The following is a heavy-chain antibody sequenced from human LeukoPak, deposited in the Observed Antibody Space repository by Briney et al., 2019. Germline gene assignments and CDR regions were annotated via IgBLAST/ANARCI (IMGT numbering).Heavy chain of an antibody. CDR3: TSPWFDP. CDR1: GGSFSDYY. J-gene: IGHJ5*02. Sequence: SETLSLTCSVYGGSFSDYYWSWIRQPPGKGLEWIGEINHSGSTNYNPSLKSRATISVDTSKNQFSLKLTSVTAADTAVYYCTSPWFDPWGQGTLVTVSS. CDR2: INHSGST. V-gene: IGHV4-34*01.